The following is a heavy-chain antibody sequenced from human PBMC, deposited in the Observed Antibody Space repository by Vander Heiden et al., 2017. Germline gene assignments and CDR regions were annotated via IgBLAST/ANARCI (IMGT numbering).Heavy chain of an antibody. Sequence: QVQLQESGPGLVKPSQTLSLTCTVSGGSISSGGYYWSWIRQHPGKGLEWIGYIYYSGSTYYNPALKSRVTISVDTSKNQFSLKMSSVTAADTAVYYSMGDYQLLTNYFDYWGQGTLVTVYS. J-gene: IGHJ4*02. CDR2: IYYSGST. CDR1: GGSISSGGYY. D-gene: IGHD2-2*01. V-gene: IGHV4-31*03. CDR3: MGDYQLLTNYFDY.